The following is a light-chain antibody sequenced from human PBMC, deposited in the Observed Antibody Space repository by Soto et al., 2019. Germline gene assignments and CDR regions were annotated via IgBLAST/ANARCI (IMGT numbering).Light chain of an antibody. CDR3: QHYNSYSEA. CDR1: QSISSW. CDR2: KAS. V-gene: IGKV1-5*03. J-gene: IGKJ1*01. Sequence: DIQMTQSPSTLSASVGDRVTITCRASQSISSWLAWYQQKPVKAPKLLIYKASTLKSGVPSGFSGSGSGTEFTLTISSLQPDDFATYYCQHYNSYSEAFGQGTKVDI.